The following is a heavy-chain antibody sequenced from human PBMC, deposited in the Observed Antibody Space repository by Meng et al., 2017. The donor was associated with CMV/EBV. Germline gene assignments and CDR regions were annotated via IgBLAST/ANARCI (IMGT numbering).Heavy chain of an antibody. D-gene: IGHD3-16*01. V-gene: IGHV4-59*01. Sequence: SETLSLTFTVSGGSISSYYWSWIRQPPGKGLEWIGYIYYSGSTNYNPSLKSRVTISVDTSKNQFSLKLSSVTAADTAVYYCARVIKRLRYYGMDVWGQGTTVTVSS. CDR2: IYYSGST. CDR1: GGSISSYY. J-gene: IGHJ6*02. CDR3: ARVIKRLRYYGMDV.